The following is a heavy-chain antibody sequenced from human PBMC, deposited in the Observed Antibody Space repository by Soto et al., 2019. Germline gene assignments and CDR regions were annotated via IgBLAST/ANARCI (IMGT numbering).Heavy chain of an antibody. D-gene: IGHD6-6*01. Sequence: ASVKVSCKASGGTFSSYAVSWVRQAPGQGLEWMGVIIPLLNTPKYVQKFQGRVTITADASATTAYMELSSLRSEDTAVYYCARESSSPNYYYYGMDVWGQGTTVTVSS. V-gene: IGHV1-69*13. CDR3: ARESSSPNYYYYGMDV. J-gene: IGHJ6*02. CDR1: GGTFSSYA. CDR2: IIPLLNTP.